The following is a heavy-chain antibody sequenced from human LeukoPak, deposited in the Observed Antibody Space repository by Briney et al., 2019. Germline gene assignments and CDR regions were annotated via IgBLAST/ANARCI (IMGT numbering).Heavy chain of an antibody. D-gene: IGHD5-12*01. CDR1: GFTFSSYS. CDR3: ARGADIVATAWAY. J-gene: IGHJ4*02. V-gene: IGHV3-21*01. Sequence: GGSLRLSCAASGFTFSSYSMNWVRQAPGNGLEWVSSISSSSSYIYYADSVKGRFTISRDNAKNSLYLQMNSLRAEDTAVYYCARGADIVATAWAYWGQGTLVTVSS. CDR2: ISSSSSYI.